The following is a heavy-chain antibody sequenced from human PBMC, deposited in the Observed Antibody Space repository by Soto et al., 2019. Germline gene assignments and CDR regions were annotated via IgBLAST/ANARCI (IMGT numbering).Heavy chain of an antibody. CDR3: ARDFSNCSSTSCYHYGMDV. CDR1: GYTFTGYY. D-gene: IGHD2-2*01. CDR2: IIPIFGTA. V-gene: IGHV1-69*13. Sequence: SVKVSCKASGYTFTGYYMHWVRQAPGQGLEWMGGIIPIFGTANYAQKFQGRVTITADESTSTAYMELSSLRSEDTAVYYCARDFSNCSSTSCYHYGMDVWGQGTTVTVSS. J-gene: IGHJ6*02.